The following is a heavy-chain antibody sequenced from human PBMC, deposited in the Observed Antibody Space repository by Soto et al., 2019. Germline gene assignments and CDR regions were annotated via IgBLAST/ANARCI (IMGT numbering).Heavy chain of an antibody. CDR1: GFTFSEYY. V-gene: IGHV3-11*01. CDR2: ITSSGSTI. D-gene: IGHD5-18*01. Sequence: GGSLRLSCAASGFTFSEYYMSWIRQAPGKGLEWVSYITSSGSTIYYADSVKGRFTISRDNAKNSLYLQMNSLRAEDTAVYYCAREKTAMVTVDYWGQGTLVTVSS. CDR3: AREKTAMVTVDY. J-gene: IGHJ4*02.